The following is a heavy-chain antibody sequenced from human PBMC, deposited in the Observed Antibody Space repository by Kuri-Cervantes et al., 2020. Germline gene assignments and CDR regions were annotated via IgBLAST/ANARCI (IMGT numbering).Heavy chain of an antibody. D-gene: IGHD2-2*01. V-gene: IGHV3-30*18. CDR3: AKDCGSTSEVDY. Sequence: GESLKISCAASGFTFSSYGMHWVRQAPGKGLEWVAVISYDGSNKYYADSVKGRFTISRDNSKNTLYLQMNSLRAEDTAVYYCAKDCGSTSEVDYWGQGTLVTVSS. CDR2: ISYDGSNK. J-gene: IGHJ4*02. CDR1: GFTFSSYG.